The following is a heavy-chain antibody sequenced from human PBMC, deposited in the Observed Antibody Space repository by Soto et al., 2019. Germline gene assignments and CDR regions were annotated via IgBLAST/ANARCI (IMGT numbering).Heavy chain of an antibody. CDR1: GYSFTSYW. J-gene: IGHJ4*02. CDR3: ARHFEYDFWSGYVDY. Sequence: EVQLVQSGAEVKKPGESLQISCKGSGYSFTSYWIGWVRQMPGKGLEWMGIIYPGDSDTRYSPSFQGQVTISADKSISTAYLQWSSLKASDTAMYYCARHFEYDFWSGYVDYWGQGTLVTVSS. CDR2: IYPGDSDT. D-gene: IGHD3-3*01. V-gene: IGHV5-51*01.